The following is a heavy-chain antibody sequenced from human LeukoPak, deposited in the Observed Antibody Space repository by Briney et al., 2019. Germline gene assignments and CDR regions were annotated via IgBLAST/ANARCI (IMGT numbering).Heavy chain of an antibody. CDR3: ARTQKKWDAVSSYYYLDV. J-gene: IGHJ6*03. CDR2: IDWDDDK. CDR1: GFSLSTSAMC. V-gene: IGHV2-70*11. D-gene: IGHD1-26*01. Sequence: ESGPALVKPTQTLTLTCTFSGFSLSTSAMCVRWVRQPPGKALEWLARIDWDDDKYYSSSLKTRLTISKDTSKNQVVLTMTNVDPVDTATYYCARTQKKWDAVSSYYYLDVWGKGTTVAVSS.